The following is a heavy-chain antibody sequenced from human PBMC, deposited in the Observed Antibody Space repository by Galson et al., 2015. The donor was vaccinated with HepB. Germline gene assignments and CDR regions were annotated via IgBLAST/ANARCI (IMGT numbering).Heavy chain of an antibody. CDR1: GYTLTELS. CDR3: ATHSYGSKEGNYYYYYMDV. D-gene: IGHD5-18*01. V-gene: IGHV1-24*01. Sequence: SVKVSCKVSGYTLTELSMHWVRQAPGKGLEWMGGFDPEDGETIYAQKFQGRVTMTEDTSTDTAYMELSSLRSEDTAVYYCATHSYGSKEGNYYYYYMDVWGKGTTVTVSS. CDR2: FDPEDGET. J-gene: IGHJ6*03.